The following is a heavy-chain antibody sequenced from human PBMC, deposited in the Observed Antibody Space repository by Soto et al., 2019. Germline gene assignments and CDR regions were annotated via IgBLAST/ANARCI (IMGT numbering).Heavy chain of an antibody. CDR1: GYTFTSYD. Sequence: QVQLVQSGAEVKKPGASVKVSCKASGYTFTSYDINWVRQATGQGLEWMGWMNPNSGNTGYAQRFQGRVTMTRDTSIRTAYMELSSPRSEDTAVYYCARAVAGTSWDYYYMDVWGKGTKVTVSS. CDR3: ARAVAGTSWDYYYMDV. D-gene: IGHD6-19*01. J-gene: IGHJ6*03. CDR2: MNPNSGNT. V-gene: IGHV1-8*01.